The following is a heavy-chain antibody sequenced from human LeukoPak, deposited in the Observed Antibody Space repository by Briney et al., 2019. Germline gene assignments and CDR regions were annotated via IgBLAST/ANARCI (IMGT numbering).Heavy chain of an antibody. D-gene: IGHD4-17*01. V-gene: IGHV3-72*01. J-gene: IGHJ4*02. CDR2: TRNKANSYTT. CDR1: GFTFSDHY. Sequence: PGGSLRLSCAASGFTFSDHYMDWVRQAPGKGLEWVGRTRNKANSYTTEYAASVKGRFTISRDDSKNSLYLQMNRLKTEDTAVYYCALTTVTTFFDYWGQGTLVTVSS. CDR3: ALTTVTTFFDY.